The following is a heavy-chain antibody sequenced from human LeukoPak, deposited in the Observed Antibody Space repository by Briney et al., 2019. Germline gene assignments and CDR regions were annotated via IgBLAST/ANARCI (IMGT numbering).Heavy chain of an antibody. J-gene: IGHJ4*02. D-gene: IGHD3-16*02. CDR2: FDPEDGET. CDR1: GYTLTELS. CDR3: ATLANYDYVWGSYRYKDLFDY. Sequence: ASVKVSCKVSGYTLTELSMHWVRQAPGKGLEWMGGFDPEDGETIYAQKFQARVTMTEDTSTDTAYMELSSLRSEDTAVCYCATLANYDYVWGSYRYKDLFDYWGQGTLVTVSS. V-gene: IGHV1-24*01.